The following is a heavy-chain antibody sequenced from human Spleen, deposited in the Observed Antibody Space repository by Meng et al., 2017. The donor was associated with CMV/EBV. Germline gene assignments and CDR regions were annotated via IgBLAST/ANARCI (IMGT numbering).Heavy chain of an antibody. CDR1: GVSITTYY. V-gene: IGHV4-59*01. J-gene: IGHJ5*02. Sequence: SETLSLTCTVSGVSITTYYWSWILQPPGKRPQYIGYVYHSGMTNYNPSFQSRAAISIDTSKNQFSLKLTSVTTADTDVYFCARDLFVDSSGAYYPKGWFDPWGQGTLVTVSS. CDR2: VYHSGMT. D-gene: IGHD3-22*01. CDR3: ARDLFVDSSGAYYPKGWFDP.